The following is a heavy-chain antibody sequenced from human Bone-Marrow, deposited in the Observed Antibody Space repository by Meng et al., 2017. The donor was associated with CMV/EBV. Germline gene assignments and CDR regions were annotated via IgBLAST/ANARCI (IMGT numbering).Heavy chain of an antibody. CDR1: GFSLRTSGVG. J-gene: IGHJ4*02. Sequence: HITLKASGPTLVKPTQTPTLTCTFSGFSLRTSGVGVGWSRQPPGKALEWLALIYWDDAKRYSPSLKSRLTITKDTSKNQVVLTMTNMDPVDTATYYCAHSYGDYAGDYWGQGTLVTVSS. D-gene: IGHD4-17*01. CDR2: IYWDDAK. V-gene: IGHV2-5*02. CDR3: AHSYGDYAGDY.